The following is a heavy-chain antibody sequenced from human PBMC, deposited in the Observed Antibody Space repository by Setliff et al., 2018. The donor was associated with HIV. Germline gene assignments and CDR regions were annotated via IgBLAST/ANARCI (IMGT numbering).Heavy chain of an antibody. D-gene: IGHD2-15*01. Sequence: PGGSLRLSCTASGFTFGDYAMTWVRQAPGKGLKWVGFIRSKTYVGTTEYAASVKGRFTISRDDSKSIAYLQMNSLKTEDTAVYYCTRDSPGGNSYYYGMDVWGQGTTVTVSS. CDR2: IRSKTYVGTT. J-gene: IGHJ6*02. CDR3: TRDSPGGNSYYYGMDV. V-gene: IGHV3-49*04. CDR1: GFTFGDYA.